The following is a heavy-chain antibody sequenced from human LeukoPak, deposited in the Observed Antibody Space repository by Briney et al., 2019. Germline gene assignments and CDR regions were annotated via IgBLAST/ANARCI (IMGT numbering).Heavy chain of an antibody. J-gene: IGHJ4*02. CDR2: INPKNGGT. D-gene: IGHD2-2*01. CDR1: GYTFTGYY. Sequence: GASVKVSCKASGYTFTGYYMHWVRQAPGQGLEWMGRINPKNGGTKYAQKFQDRVTMTRDTSNSTAYMELSRLTSDDTAVYYCTRHQGCSSTKCYRYFDYWGQGTLVTVSS. V-gene: IGHV1-2*06. CDR3: TRHQGCSSTKCYRYFDY.